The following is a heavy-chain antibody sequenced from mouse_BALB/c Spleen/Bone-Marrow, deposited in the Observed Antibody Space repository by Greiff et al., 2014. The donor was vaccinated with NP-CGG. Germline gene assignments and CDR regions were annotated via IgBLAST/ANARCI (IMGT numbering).Heavy chain of an antibody. CDR1: GYTFSSYW. J-gene: IGHJ3*01. CDR2: ILPGSGST. D-gene: IGHD2-1*01. V-gene: IGHV1-9*01. Sequence: VKLQESGAELMKPGASVKISCKATGYTFSSYWIEWVKQRPGHGLEWIGEILPGSGSTNYNEKLKGKATFTADTSSNTAYMQLSSLTSEDSAVYYCAREDGNHVGFAYWGQGTLVTVSA. CDR3: AREDGNHVGFAY.